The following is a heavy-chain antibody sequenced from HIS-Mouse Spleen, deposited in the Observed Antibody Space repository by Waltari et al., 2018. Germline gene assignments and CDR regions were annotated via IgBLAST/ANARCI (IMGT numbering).Heavy chain of an antibody. CDR2: IYYSGST. CDR3: ASGVVVAATAVHFDY. Sequence: QLQLQESGPGLVKPSETLSLPCTVPGGSISSRSYYWGWLRQPPGKGLEWIGSIYYSGSTYYNPSLKSRVTISVDTSKNQFSLKLSSVTAADTAVYYCASGVVVAATAVHFDYWGQGTLVTVSS. D-gene: IGHD2-15*01. J-gene: IGHJ4*02. V-gene: IGHV4-39*07. CDR1: GGSISSRSYY.